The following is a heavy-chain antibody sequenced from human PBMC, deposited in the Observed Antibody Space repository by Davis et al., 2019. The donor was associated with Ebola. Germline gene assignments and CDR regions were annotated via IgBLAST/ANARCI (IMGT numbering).Heavy chain of an antibody. J-gene: IGHJ4*02. D-gene: IGHD6-19*01. CDR2: ISSSSNYI. CDR1: GFSFSGYT. Sequence: GGSLRLSCAASGFSFSGYTMNWVRQAPGKGLEWVSFISSSSNYIYYADSVKGRFTVSRDNAKNSLYLQINSLRAEDTALYFCARDSAPAEAPTRTFDYWGQGTLVTVSS. V-gene: IGHV3-21*01. CDR3: ARDSAPAEAPTRTFDY.